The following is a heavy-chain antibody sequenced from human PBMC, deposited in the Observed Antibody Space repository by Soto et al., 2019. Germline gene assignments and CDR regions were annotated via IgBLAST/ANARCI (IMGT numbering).Heavy chain of an antibody. CDR1: GFSLSTRDVG. J-gene: IGHJ4*01. CDR2: IYWDDDK. Sequence: QITLNESGPTLVKPTQTLTLTCTFSGFSLSTRDVGVGWIRQPPGKALEWLGVIYWDDDKSYSPSLKSRLTITKDNSKNQVVLRMTKMDPVDTATYYCAHCRGGVASFWGHGTLVTVSS. CDR3: AHCRGGVASF. D-gene: IGHD3-16*01. V-gene: IGHV2-5*02.